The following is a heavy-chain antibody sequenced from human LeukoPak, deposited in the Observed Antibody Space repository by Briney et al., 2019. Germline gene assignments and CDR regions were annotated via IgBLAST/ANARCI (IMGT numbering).Heavy chain of an antibody. CDR1: GGSISSGGYS. CDR2: IYHSGST. V-gene: IGHV4-30-2*01. CDR3: ARGVVIQGNWFDP. Sequence: PSQTLSLTCAVSGGSISSGGYSWSWIRQPPGKGLEWIGYIYHSGSTYYNPSLKSRVTISVDRSKNQFSLKLSSVTAADTAVYYCARGVVIQGNWFDPWGQGTLVTVSS. J-gene: IGHJ5*02. D-gene: IGHD3-3*01.